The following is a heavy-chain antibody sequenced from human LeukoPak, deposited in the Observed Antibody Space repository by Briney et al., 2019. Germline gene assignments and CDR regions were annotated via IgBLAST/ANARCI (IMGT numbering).Heavy chain of an antibody. V-gene: IGHV3-15*01. D-gene: IGHD2-2*02. J-gene: IGHJ3*02. Sequence: WIRQPPGKGLEWVGRIKSKTDGGTTDYAAPVKGRFTISRDDSKNTLYLQMNSLKTEDAAVYYCTTEKSYCSSTSCYREEAFDIWGQGTMVTVSS. CDR2: IKSKTDGGTT. CDR3: TTEKSYCSSTSCYREEAFDI.